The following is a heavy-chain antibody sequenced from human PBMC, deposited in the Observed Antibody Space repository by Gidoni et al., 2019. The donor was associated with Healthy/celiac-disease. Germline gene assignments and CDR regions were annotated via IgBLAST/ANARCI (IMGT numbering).Heavy chain of an antibody. CDR2: IIPILGIA. CDR3: ARADRIAVAEGCFDY. CDR1: GGTFSSYT. J-gene: IGHJ4*02. D-gene: IGHD6-19*01. V-gene: IGHV1-69*02. Sequence: QVQLVQSGAEVKKPGSSVKVSCKASGGTFSSYTISWVRQAPGQGLEWMGRIIPILGIANYAQKFQGRVTITADKSTSTAYMELSSLRSEDTAVYYCARADRIAVAEGCFDYWGQGTLVTVSS.